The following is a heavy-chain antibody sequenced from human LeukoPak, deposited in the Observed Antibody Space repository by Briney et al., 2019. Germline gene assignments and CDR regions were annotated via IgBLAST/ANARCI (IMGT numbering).Heavy chain of an antibody. J-gene: IGHJ3*02. CDR1: GFTFSSYS. Sequence: GGSLRLSCAASGFTFSSYSMNWVRQAPGKGLEWVSYISTRSSTIYYAASVKGRFTISRDNAKNSLYLKMNSLRDEDTAVYYCARASWGENAFDIWGQGTMVTVSS. CDR2: ISTRSSTI. V-gene: IGHV3-48*02. D-gene: IGHD2-2*01. CDR3: ARASWGENAFDI.